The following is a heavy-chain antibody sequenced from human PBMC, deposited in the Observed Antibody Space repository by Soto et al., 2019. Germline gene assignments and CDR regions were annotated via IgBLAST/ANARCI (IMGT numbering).Heavy chain of an antibody. CDR2: IYYSGST. V-gene: IGHV4-31*03. CDR1: GGSISSGGYY. J-gene: IGHJ4*02. Sequence: QVQLQESGPGLVKPSQTLSLTCTVYGGSISSGGYYWSWIRQHPGRGLEWIGYIYYSGSTYYNPSLKSRVTISVDTSKNQFSLKLSSVTAADTAVYYCARTSGFGEFDLDYWGQGTLVTVSS. D-gene: IGHD3-10*01. CDR3: ARTSGFGEFDLDY.